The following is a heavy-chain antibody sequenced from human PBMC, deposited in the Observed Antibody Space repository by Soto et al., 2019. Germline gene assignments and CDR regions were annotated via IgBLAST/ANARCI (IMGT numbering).Heavy chain of an antibody. CDR3: ARVKSGNYGDYYYYMDV. J-gene: IGHJ6*03. D-gene: IGHD4-17*01. CDR1: GGSISSSSYY. Sequence: PSETLSLTCTVSGGSISSSSYYWGWIRQPPGKGLEWIGSIYYSGSTYYNPSLKSRVTISVDTSKNQFSLKLSSVTAADTAVYYCARVKSGNYGDYYYYMDVWGKGTTVTVS. V-gene: IGHV4-39*01. CDR2: IYYSGST.